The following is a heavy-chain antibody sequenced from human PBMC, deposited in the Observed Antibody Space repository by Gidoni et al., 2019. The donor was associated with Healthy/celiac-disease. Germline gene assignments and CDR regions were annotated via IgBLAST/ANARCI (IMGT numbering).Heavy chain of an antibody. CDR2: IYYSGST. CDR1: GGSISSSSYY. CDR3: ARQNVGYCSSTSCYAVDY. J-gene: IGHJ4*02. V-gene: IGHV4-39*07. D-gene: IGHD2-2*01. Sequence: QLQLQESGPGLVKPSETLSLTCTVSGGSISSSSYYWGWIRQPPGKGLEWIGSIYYSGSTYYNPSLKSRVTISVDTSKNQFSLKLSSVTAADTAVYYCARQNVGYCSSTSCYAVDYWGQGTLVTVSS.